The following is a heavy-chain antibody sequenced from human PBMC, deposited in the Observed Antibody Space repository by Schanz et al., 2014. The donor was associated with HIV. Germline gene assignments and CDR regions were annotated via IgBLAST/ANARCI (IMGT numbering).Heavy chain of an antibody. D-gene: IGHD3-16*01. Sequence: VQLVESGGGLLQPGRSLRLSCAASGFTFSNYWMHWVRQVPGKGLVWVSRINSDGRSANYADSVKGRFTISRDNAKNTLILQMNSLRAEDTAVYYCASGVRGHYYYYAMDVWGQGTTVTVSS. CDR3: ASGVRGHYYYYAMDV. CDR2: INSDGRSA. CDR1: GFTFSNYW. V-gene: IGHV3-74*02. J-gene: IGHJ6*02.